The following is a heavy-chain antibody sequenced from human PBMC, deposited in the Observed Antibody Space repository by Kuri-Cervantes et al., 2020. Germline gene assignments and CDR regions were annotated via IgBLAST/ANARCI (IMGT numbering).Heavy chain of an antibody. Sequence: GESLKISCAASGLTFSSYSMSWVRQAPGKGLEWVSVISDSGGSTYYADSVKGRFTISRDNSKNTLFLQMNSLRVEDTAVYYCARDAGDIVVVPAAGSNYYYYMDVWGKGTTVTVSS. J-gene: IGHJ6*03. CDR3: ARDAGDIVVVPAAGSNYYYYMDV. V-gene: IGHV3-23*01. CDR1: GLTFSSYS. CDR2: ISDSGGST. D-gene: IGHD2-2*01.